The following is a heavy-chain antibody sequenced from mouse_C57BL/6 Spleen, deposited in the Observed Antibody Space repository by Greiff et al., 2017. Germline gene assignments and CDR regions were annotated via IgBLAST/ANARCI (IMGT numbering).Heavy chain of an antibody. V-gene: IGHV1-72*01. J-gene: IGHJ2*01. CDR3: ARGTITTVVATGFDY. CDR1: GYTFTSYW. D-gene: IGHD1-1*01. Sequence: QVQLQQPGAELVKPGASVKLSCKASGYTFTSYWMHWVKQRPGRGLEWIGRIDPNSGGTKYNEKFKSKATLTVDKPSSTAYMQFSSLTSEDSAFYYCARGTITTVVATGFDYWGHGTTLTVSS. CDR2: IDPNSGGT.